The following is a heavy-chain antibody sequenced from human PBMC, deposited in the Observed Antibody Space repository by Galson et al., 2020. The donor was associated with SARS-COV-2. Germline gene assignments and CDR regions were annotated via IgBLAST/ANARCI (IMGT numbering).Heavy chain of an antibody. Sequence: GGSLRLSCAASGFTFSTYAMSWVRQAPGKGLEWVSGISGSGGSTDYADSVKGRFTISRDNPKNMLYLEMTILRAEDTALYYCATLPTGYSPDYYYYYGLDVWGQGTTVTVSS. CDR3: ATLPTGYSPDYYYYYGLDV. CDR2: ISGSGGST. J-gene: IGHJ6*02. D-gene: IGHD3-9*01. CDR1: GFTFSTYA. V-gene: IGHV3-23*01.